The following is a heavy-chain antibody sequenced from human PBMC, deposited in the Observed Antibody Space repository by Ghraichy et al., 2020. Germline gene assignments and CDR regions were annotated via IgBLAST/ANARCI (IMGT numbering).Heavy chain of an antibody. J-gene: IGHJ4*02. CDR2: INCGGSST. CDR1: GFSFTNYW. Sequence: GGSLRLSCAASGFSFTNYWIHWVRQAPGKGLVWVSRINCGGSSTIYADSVKGRFTISRDNAKNTLYLQMNSLRAEDTAVYYCAREYCSGRRCFFGTGGSHFDYWGQGTLVTVSS. CDR3: AREYCSGRRCFFGTGGSHFDY. V-gene: IGHV3-74*01. D-gene: IGHD2-15*01.